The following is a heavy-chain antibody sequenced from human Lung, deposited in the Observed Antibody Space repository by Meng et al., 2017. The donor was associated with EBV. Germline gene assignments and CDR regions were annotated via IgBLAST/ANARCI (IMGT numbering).Heavy chain of an antibody. CDR1: GFTFSSYG. CDR2: VSGYNGNI. D-gene: IGHD4-17*01. J-gene: IGHJ5*01. Sequence: QVQLVQSGAEVKKPGASVKLSCKASGFTFSSYGFSWVRQAPGRGLEWIGWVSGYNGNIIYSQKFQGRVTLTTDTSSYTAYMDLRSLTSDDTALYFCAREGALRPNWFDSWGQGTLVTVSS. V-gene: IGHV1-18*04. CDR3: AREGALRPNWFDS.